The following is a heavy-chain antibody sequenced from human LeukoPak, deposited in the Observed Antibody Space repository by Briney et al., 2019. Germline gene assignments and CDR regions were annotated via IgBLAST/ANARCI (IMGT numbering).Heavy chain of an antibody. Sequence: PSETLSLTCAISGGSISSYYWSWIRQPPGKGLEWIGYIYYSGSTNYNPSLTSRVTISVDTSKNQFSLKLSSVTAADTAVYYCARGGYDILTGSGFFDYWGQGNLVTVSS. CDR3: ARGGYDILTGSGFFDY. D-gene: IGHD3-9*01. V-gene: IGHV4-59*01. J-gene: IGHJ4*02. CDR1: GGSISSYY. CDR2: IYYSGST.